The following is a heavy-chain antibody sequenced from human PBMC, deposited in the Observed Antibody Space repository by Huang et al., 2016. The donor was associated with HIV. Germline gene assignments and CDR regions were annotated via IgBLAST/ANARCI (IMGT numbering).Heavy chain of an antibody. CDR2: IYYRGTK. J-gene: IGHJ1*01. V-gene: IGHV4-39*02. CDR1: GDSINSNTFY. Sequence: LQESGPGLVGPSETLSLPCAVSGDSINSNTFYWGWLRRPPGKALEWIGSIYYRGTKYYNPALKRRARIAVDASKNRIFLHLRSVTAADTGVYYCARTGVAVSDDPEYFQHWGQGALVTIS. D-gene: IGHD3-3*01. CDR3: ARTGVAVSDDPEYFQH.